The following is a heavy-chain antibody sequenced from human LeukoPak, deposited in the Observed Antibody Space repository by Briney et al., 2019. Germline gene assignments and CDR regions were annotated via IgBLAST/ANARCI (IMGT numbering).Heavy chain of an antibody. CDR1: GFTVSSNY. J-gene: IGHJ1*01. V-gene: IGHV3-53*01. D-gene: IGHD6-19*01. CDR3: AREGGGWYSREYFQH. Sequence: PGGSLRLSCAASGFTVSSNYMSWVRQAPGKGLEWVSVIYSGGSTYYADSVKGRFTISRDNSKNTLYLQMNSLRAEETAVYYCAREGGGWYSREYFQHWGQGTLVTVSA. CDR2: IYSGGST.